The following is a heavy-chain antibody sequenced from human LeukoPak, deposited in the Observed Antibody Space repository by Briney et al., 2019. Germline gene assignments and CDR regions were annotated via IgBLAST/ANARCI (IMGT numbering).Heavy chain of an antibody. V-gene: IGHV5-51*01. CDR2: IYPGDSDT. CDR1: GYSFTSYW. Sequence: GESLKISCKGSGYSFTSYWIGWVRQMPGKGLEWMGIIYPGDSDTRYSPSFQGQVTISADKSISTAYLQWSSLKASDTAMYYCARRYCTNGVCYHFDYWGQGILVTVSS. CDR3: ARRYCTNGVCYHFDY. D-gene: IGHD2-8*01. J-gene: IGHJ4*02.